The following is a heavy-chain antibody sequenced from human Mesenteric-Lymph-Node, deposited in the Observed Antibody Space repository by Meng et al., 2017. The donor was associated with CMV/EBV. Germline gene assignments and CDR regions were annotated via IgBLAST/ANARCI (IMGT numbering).Heavy chain of an antibody. CDR1: GFSCSSYS. Sequence: LGLSCAARGFSCSSYSMNWVRQAPGKGLERVSSISSSSSYIYYADSVKGRFTISRDNAKNSLYLQMNSLRAEDTAVYYCARAHAFDIWGQGTMVTVSS. V-gene: IGHV3-21*01. CDR2: ISSSSSYI. J-gene: IGHJ3*02. CDR3: ARAHAFDI.